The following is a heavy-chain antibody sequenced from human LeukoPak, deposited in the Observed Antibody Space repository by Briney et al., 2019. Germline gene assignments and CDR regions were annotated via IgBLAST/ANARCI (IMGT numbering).Heavy chain of an antibody. Sequence: SETLSLTCTVSGGSISSYYWSWIRQPPGKGLEWIGYIYYSGSTNYNPTLKSRVTISVDTSKNQFSLKLSSVTAADTAVYYCARGQWLARYREYYFDYWGQGTLVTVSS. CDR2: IYYSGST. J-gene: IGHJ4*02. D-gene: IGHD6-19*01. CDR1: GGSISSYY. V-gene: IGHV4-59*01. CDR3: ARGQWLARYREYYFDY.